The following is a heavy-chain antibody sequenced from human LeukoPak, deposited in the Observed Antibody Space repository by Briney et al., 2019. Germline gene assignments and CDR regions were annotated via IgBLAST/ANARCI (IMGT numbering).Heavy chain of an antibody. Sequence: ASVKVSRKPSVYTLTDYYMHWVRQAPGQGLEWMGWINPNSGGTNYAQKFRGRVTITRDTSISTAYMELSRLRSDDTAVYYCARDSWAYSERLPFDYWGQGTLVTVSS. CDR1: VYTLTDYY. D-gene: IGHD2-21*01. V-gene: IGHV1-2*02. J-gene: IGHJ4*02. CDR2: INPNSGGT. CDR3: ARDSWAYSERLPFDY.